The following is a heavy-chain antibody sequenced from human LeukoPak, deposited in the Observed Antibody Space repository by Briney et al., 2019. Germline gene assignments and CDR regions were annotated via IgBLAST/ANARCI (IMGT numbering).Heavy chain of an antibody. D-gene: IGHD3-3*01. J-gene: IGHJ4*02. CDR1: GFTFTSSA. Sequence: GTSVKVSCKASGFTFTSSAVQWVRQARGQRLEWIGWIVVGSGNTNYAQKFQERVTITRDMSTSTAYMELSSLRSEDTAVYYCARVGDYDFWSGYYSFDYWGQGTLVTVSS. V-gene: IGHV1-58*01. CDR3: ARVGDYDFWSGYYSFDY. CDR2: IVVGSGNT.